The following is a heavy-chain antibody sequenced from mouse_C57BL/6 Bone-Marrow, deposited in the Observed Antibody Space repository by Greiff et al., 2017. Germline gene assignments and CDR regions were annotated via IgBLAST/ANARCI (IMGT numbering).Heavy chain of an antibody. Sequence: EVKLVESGGDLVKPGGSLKLSCAASGFTFSSYGMSWVRQTPDKRLEWVATISSGGSYTYYPESVKGRFTISRDNAKNTPYLQMSSLKSEDTAMYYSARWGYSRREFDYWGQGTTLTVSS. V-gene: IGHV5-6*01. CDR1: GFTFSSYG. CDR2: ISSGGSYT. D-gene: IGHD3-1*01. J-gene: IGHJ2*01. CDR3: ARWGYSRREFDY.